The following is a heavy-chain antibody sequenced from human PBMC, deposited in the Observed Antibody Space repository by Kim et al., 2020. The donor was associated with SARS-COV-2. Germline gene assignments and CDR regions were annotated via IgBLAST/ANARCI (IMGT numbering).Heavy chain of an antibody. CDR3: ARDVSVEYGSGSYSNSPAFDY. CDR2: ISSSSSYI. V-gene: IGHV3-21*01. J-gene: IGHJ4*02. Sequence: GGSLRLSCAASGFTFSSYSMNWVRQAPGKGLEWVSSISSSSSYIYYADSVKGRFTISRDNAKNSLYLQMNSLRAEDTAVYYCARDVSVEYGSGSYSNSPAFDYWGQGTLVTVSS. CDR1: GFTFSSYS. D-gene: IGHD3-10*01.